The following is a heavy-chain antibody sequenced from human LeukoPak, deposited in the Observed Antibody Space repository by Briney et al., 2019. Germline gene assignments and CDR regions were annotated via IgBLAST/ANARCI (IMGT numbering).Heavy chain of an antibody. V-gene: IGHV4-61*01. J-gene: IGHJ6*02. CDR2: INHSGST. Sequence: SETLSLTCTVSGGSVSSGSYYWSWIRQPPGKGLEWIGEINHSGSTNYNPSLKSRVTISVDTSKNQFSLKLSSVTAADTAVYYCAVTGTNDYYYYYGMDVWGQGTTVTVSS. CDR3: AVTGTNDYYYYYGMDV. CDR1: GGSVSSGSYY. D-gene: IGHD1-20*01.